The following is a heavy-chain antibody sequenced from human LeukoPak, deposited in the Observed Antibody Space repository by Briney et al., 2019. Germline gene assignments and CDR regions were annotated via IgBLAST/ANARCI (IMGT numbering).Heavy chain of an antibody. CDR3: VRDRGGTYSGDNLFDP. J-gene: IGHJ5*02. CDR2: IIGDGTTT. CDR1: GFTFSSYE. V-gene: IGHV3-48*03. Sequence: GGSLRLSCAASGFTFSSYEMNWVRQAPGKGLEWLSYIIGDGTTTQYADSVRDRFTISRDNDKNSLYLQMNSLRADDTAVYYCVRDRGGTYSGDNLFDPWGQGTLVTVSS. D-gene: IGHD1/OR15-1a*01.